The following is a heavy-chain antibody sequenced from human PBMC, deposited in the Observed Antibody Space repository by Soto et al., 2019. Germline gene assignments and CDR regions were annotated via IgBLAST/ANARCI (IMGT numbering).Heavy chain of an antibody. Sequence: QVQLQESGPGLVKPSETLSLTCTVSGGTISSWYWSWILQPPGKGLEWIGYIYYSGSTNCNPSLKMRLTISVDTSKNQFSLKLSSVTAADTAVYYCARRYGSAIDYWGQGTLVTVSS. V-gene: IGHV4-59*08. J-gene: IGHJ4*02. D-gene: IGHD1-26*01. CDR1: GGTISSWY. CDR3: ARRYGSAIDY. CDR2: IYYSGST.